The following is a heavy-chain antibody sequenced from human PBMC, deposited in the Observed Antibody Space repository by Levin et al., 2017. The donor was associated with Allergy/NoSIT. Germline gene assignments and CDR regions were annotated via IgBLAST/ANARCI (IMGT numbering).Heavy chain of an antibody. V-gene: IGHV3-11*01. CDR1: GFTFSDYY. J-gene: IGHJ4*02. Sequence: PGGSLRLSCAASGFTFSDYYMSWIRQAPGKGLEWVSYISSSGSTIYYADSVKGRFTISRDNAKNSLYLQMNSLRAEDTAVYYCARDYYYDSSGYWYRWGQGTLVTVSS. D-gene: IGHD3-22*01. CDR3: ARDYYYDSSGYWYR. CDR2: ISSSGSTI.